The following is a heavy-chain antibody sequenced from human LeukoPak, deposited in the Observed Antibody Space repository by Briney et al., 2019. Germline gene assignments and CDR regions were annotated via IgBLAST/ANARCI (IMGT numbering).Heavy chain of an antibody. CDR1: GDSISNYY. J-gene: IGHJ3*02. CDR3: ARQGCSGNTCSYAFDI. CDR2: IYYSGST. D-gene: IGHD2-2*01. V-gene: IGHV4-59*08. Sequence: SETLSLTCTVSGDSISNYYWSWIRQPPGKGLEWIGYIYYSGSTNYNPSLRSRVTVSVDTSKNQFSLKLSSVTAADTAVYYCARQGCSGNTCSYAFDIWGQGTMVTVSS.